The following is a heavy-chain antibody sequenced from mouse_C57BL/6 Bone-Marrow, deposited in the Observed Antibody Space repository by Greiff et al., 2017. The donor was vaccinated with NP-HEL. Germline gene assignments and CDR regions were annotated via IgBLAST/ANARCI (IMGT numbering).Heavy chain of an antibody. CDR3: ARGVWPHWYFDV. CDR2: IYPRSGNT. V-gene: IGHV1-81*01. Sequence: QVHVKQSGAELARPGASVKLSCKASGYTFTSYGISWVKQRTGQGLEWIGEIYPRSGNTYYNEKFKGKATLTADKSSSTAYMELRSLTSEDSAVYFCARGVWPHWYFDVWGTGTTVTVSS. D-gene: IGHD2-10*02. CDR1: GYTFTSYG. J-gene: IGHJ1*03.